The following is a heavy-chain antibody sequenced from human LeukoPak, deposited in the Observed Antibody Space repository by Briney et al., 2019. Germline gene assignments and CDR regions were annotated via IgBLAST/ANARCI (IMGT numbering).Heavy chain of an antibody. D-gene: IGHD3-16*01. CDR2: IYYSGST. J-gene: IGHJ5*02. V-gene: IGHV4-39*01. CDR3: ARPHYDYVWGILNWFDP. CDR1: GGSISSSNW. Sequence: SETLSLTCAVSGGSISSSNWWSWVRQPPGKGLEWIGSIYYSGSTYYNPSLKSRVTISVDTSKNQFSLKLSSVTAADTAVYYCARPHYDYVWGILNWFDPWGQGTLVTVSS.